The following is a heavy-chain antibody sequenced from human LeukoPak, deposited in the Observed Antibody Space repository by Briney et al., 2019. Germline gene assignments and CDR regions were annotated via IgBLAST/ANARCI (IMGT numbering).Heavy chain of an antibody. Sequence: GGSLRLSCAASGFTFSSYSMNWVRQAPGKGLEWVPYISSSSSTIYYADSVKGRFTISRDNAKNSLYLQMNSLRAEDTAVYYCASNYAPDYDILTGYLPLDYWGQGTLVTVSS. CDR1: GFTFSSYS. J-gene: IGHJ4*02. CDR2: ISSSSSTI. CDR3: ASNYAPDYDILTGYLPLDY. V-gene: IGHV3-48*04. D-gene: IGHD3-9*01.